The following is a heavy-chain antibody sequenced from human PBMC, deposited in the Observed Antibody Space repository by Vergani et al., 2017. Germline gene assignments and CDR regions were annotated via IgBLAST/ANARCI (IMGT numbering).Heavy chain of an antibody. CDR1: GFTFSSYA. D-gene: IGHD6-19*01. V-gene: IGHV3-30*01. Sequence: QVQLVESGGGVVQPGRSLRLSCAASGFTFSSYAMHWVRQAPGKGLEWVAVISYDGSNKYYADSVKGRFTIARDNSKNTLYLQMNSLRAEDTAVYYCARERGMYSSGWYDYFDYWGQGTLVTVSS. J-gene: IGHJ4*02. CDR3: ARERGMYSSGWYDYFDY. CDR2: ISYDGSNK.